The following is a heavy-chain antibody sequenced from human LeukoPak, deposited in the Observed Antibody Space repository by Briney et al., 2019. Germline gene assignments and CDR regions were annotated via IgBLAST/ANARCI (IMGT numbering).Heavy chain of an antibody. D-gene: IGHD5-12*01. Sequence: PGGSLRLSCAASGFTFSSYSMNWVRQAPGKGLEWVSYISGSSSYIYYADSMKGRFTISRDNAKNSLYLQLNSLRVEDTALYYCARRSDIVATIDFWGQGTLVTVSS. J-gene: IGHJ4*02. CDR2: ISGSSSYI. CDR3: ARRSDIVATIDF. V-gene: IGHV3-21*01. CDR1: GFTFSSYS.